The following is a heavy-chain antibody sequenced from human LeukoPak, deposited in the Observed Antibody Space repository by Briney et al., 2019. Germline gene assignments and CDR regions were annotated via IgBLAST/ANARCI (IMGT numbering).Heavy chain of an antibody. Sequence: GRSLRLSCAASGFTFSDYYMSWIRQAPGKGLEWVSYISSSGSTIYYADSVKGRFTISRDNAKNSLYLQMNSLRAEDTAVYYCARGPIFGDWPVGVRYWGQGTLVTVSS. J-gene: IGHJ4*02. CDR2: ISSSGSTI. CDR3: ARGPIFGDWPVGVRY. CDR1: GFTFSDYY. D-gene: IGHD3-3*01. V-gene: IGHV3-11*04.